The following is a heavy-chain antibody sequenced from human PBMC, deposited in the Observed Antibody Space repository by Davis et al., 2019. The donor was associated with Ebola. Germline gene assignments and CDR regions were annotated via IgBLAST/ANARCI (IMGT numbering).Heavy chain of an antibody. Sequence: AASVKVSCKASGYTFTGYYMHWVRQAPGQGLEWMGWINPNSGGTNYAQKFQGRVTMTRDTSISTAHMELSRLRSDDTAVYYCARVRYYYDSSGYYPWYFDLWGRGTLVTVSS. CDR3: ARVRYYYDSSGYYPWYFDL. J-gene: IGHJ2*01. D-gene: IGHD3-22*01. CDR1: GYTFTGYY. CDR2: INPNSGGT. V-gene: IGHV1-2*02.